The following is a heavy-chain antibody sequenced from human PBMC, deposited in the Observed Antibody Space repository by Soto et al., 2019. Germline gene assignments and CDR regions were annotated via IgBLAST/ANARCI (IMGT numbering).Heavy chain of an antibody. CDR3: AREVSDCSGGSCYNWFDP. CDR1: GGSISSGGYS. Sequence: QLQLQESGSGLVKPSQTLSLTCAVSGGSISSGGYSWSWIRQPPGKGLEWIGYIYHSGSTYYNPSLKSRVTISVDRSKNQFSLKLSSVTAADTAVYYCAREVSDCSGGSCYNWFDPWGQGTLVTVSS. D-gene: IGHD2-15*01. J-gene: IGHJ5*02. V-gene: IGHV4-30-2*01. CDR2: IYHSGST.